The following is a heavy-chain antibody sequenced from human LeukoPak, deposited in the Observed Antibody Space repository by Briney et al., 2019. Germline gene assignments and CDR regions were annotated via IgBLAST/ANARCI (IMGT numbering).Heavy chain of an antibody. D-gene: IGHD5-18*01. J-gene: IGHJ4*02. CDR1: GGSFSAYY. Sequence: SETLSLTCAVYGGSFSAYYWSWIRQTPGKGLEWIGEINHSGSTNYNPSLKSRVTISVDTSKNQFSLKLSSVTAADTAVYYCASGIQLWNNDYWGQGTLVTVSS. V-gene: IGHV4-34*01. CDR3: ASGIQLWNNDY. CDR2: INHSGST.